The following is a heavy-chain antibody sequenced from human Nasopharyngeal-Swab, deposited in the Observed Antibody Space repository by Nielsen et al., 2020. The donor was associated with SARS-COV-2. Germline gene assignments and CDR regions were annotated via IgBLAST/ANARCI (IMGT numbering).Heavy chain of an antibody. V-gene: IGHV1-69*13. CDR1: VCSFISYA. CDR2: IIPIFGTA. CDR3: ARVRVAARRGEDYYYMDV. Sequence: SADNVPYKPCVCSFISYAISWVRQAPGQGREWMGGIIPIFGTANYAQKFQGRVTITADESTSTAYMELSSLRSEDTAVYYCARVRVAARRGEDYYYMDVWGKGTTVTVSS. J-gene: IGHJ6*03. D-gene: IGHD6-6*01.